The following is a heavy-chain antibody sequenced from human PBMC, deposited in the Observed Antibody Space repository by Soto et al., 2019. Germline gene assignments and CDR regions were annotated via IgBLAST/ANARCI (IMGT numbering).Heavy chain of an antibody. V-gene: IGHV3-66*04. J-gene: IGHJ6*03. D-gene: IGHD4-17*01. CDR2: IYSGGST. CDR3: ARHGDYGPTPAWYYYYMDV. Sequence: EVQLVESGGGLVQPGGSLRLSCAASGFTVSSNYMSWVRQAPGKGLEWVSVIYSGGSTYYADSVKGRFTISRDNSKNTLYLQMNSLRAEDTAVYYCARHGDYGPTPAWYYYYMDVWGKGTTVTVSS. CDR1: GFTVSSNY.